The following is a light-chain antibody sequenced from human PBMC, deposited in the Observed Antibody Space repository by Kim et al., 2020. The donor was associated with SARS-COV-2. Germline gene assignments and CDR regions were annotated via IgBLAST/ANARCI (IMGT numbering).Light chain of an antibody. CDR2: VGTGGIVG. V-gene: IGLV9-49*01. CDR1: SGYRNYK. Sequence: CTLSSGYRNYKVDGYQQRPGKGPRFVMRVGTGGIVGSKGDGIPDRFSVLGSGLNRYLTIKNIQEEDESDYHCGADHGSGSNFVWVFGGGTQLTVL. J-gene: IGLJ3*02. CDR3: GADHGSGSNFVWV.